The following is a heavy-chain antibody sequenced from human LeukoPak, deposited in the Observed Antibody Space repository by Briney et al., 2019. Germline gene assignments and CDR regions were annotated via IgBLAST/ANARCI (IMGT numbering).Heavy chain of an antibody. V-gene: IGHV3-23*01. CDR3: AKAPPDSYYYYYGMDV. D-gene: IGHD5-18*01. J-gene: IGHJ6*02. CDR2: ISGSGGST. Sequence: GGSLRLSCAASGFTFSTSAMSWVRQAPGKGLEWVSAISGSGGSTYYADSVKGRFTISRDNSKNTLYLQMNSLRAEDTAVYYCAKAPPDSYYYYYGMDVWGQGTTVTVSS. CDR1: GFTFSTSA.